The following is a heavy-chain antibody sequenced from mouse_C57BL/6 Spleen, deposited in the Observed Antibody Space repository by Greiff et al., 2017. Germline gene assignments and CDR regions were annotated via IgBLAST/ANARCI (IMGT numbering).Heavy chain of an antibody. J-gene: IGHJ1*03. V-gene: IGHV1-18*01. CDR3: ARETGTGYFDV. CDR2: INPNNGGN. CDR1: GYTFTDYN. D-gene: IGHD4-1*01. Sequence: EVQLQQSGPELVKPGASVKIPCKASGYTFTDYNMDWVKQSHGKSLEWIGDINPNNGGNIYNQKFKGKATLTVDKSSSTVYMELRSLTSEDTAVYYCARETGTGYFDVWGTGTTVTVSS.